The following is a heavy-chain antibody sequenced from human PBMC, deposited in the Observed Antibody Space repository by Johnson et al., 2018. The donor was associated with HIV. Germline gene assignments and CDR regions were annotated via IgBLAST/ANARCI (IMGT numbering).Heavy chain of an antibody. CDR2: ISYDGSDK. V-gene: IGHV3-30*04. CDR3: VKGMDSSSWYAFDI. D-gene: IGHD6-13*01. J-gene: IGHJ3*02. CDR1: GFTFSSYA. Sequence: QVHLVESGGGLVQPGGSLRLSCAASGFTFSSYAMHWVRQAPGKGLEWVAVISYDGSDKYYADSVKGRFTISRDNAKNTLYLQMNSLRAEDTAVYYCVKGMDSSSWYAFDIWGQGTMVTVSS.